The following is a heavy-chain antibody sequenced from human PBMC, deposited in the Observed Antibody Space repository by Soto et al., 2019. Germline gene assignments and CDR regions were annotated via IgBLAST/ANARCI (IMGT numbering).Heavy chain of an antibody. J-gene: IGHJ5*02. D-gene: IGHD3-3*01. CDR3: TRHTDAGPYYDFWSGYEPPNWFDP. Sequence: GGSLRLSCAASGFTFSGSAMHWVRQASGKGLEWVGRIRSKANSYATAYAASVKGRFTISRDDSKNTAYLQMNSLKTEDTAVYYCTRHTDAGPYYDFWSGYEPPNWFDPWGQGTLVTVSS. CDR2: IRSKANSYAT. V-gene: IGHV3-73*01. CDR1: GFTFSGSA.